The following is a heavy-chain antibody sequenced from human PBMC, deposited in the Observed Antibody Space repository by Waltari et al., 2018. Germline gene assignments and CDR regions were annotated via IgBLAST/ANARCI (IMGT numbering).Heavy chain of an antibody. Sequence: QVQLVESGGGLVKPGGSLRLSCAASGFTFSDYYMGLTRQAPGKGLEWVSYISGSDDTTYYAEFVEGRFTISRDNAKKSLYLQINSLRAEDTAVYYCMRVPADWGHGARVTVSS. CDR3: MRVPAD. J-gene: IGHJ4*01. V-gene: IGHV3-11*01. CDR1: GFTFSDYY. CDR2: ISGSDDTT.